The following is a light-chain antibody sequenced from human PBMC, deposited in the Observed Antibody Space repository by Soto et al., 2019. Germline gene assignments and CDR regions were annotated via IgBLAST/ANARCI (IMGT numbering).Light chain of an antibody. CDR2: EVS. CDR1: SSDVGRYNY. CDR3: SSYAITSTTIYV. Sequence: QSALAQPASVSGSPGQSISISCTGTSSDVGRYNYVSWYQHHPGKAPKLIISEVSNRPSGISTRFSGSKFGNTASLTISGLHAEDEAEYYCSSYAITSTTIYVFGTGTKLTVL. J-gene: IGLJ1*01. V-gene: IGLV2-14*01.